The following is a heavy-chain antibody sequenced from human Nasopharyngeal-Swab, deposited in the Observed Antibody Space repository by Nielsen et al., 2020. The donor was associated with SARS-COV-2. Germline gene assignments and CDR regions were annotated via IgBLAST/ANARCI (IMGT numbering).Heavy chain of an antibody. J-gene: IGHJ6*02. CDR3: ARIPYYDILTGYRDHYYYDGMDV. V-gene: IGHV2-70*01. D-gene: IGHD3-9*01. CDR2: IDWDDDK. Sequence: SGPTLVKPTQTLPLTCTFPEFSHSTSDMSVSWIRQPPGKALEWLAPIDWDDDKYYSTSLKTRLTISKDTSKHQVVLTMTNMDPVETATYYCARIPYYDILTGYRDHYYYDGMDVWGQGTTVTVSS. CDR1: EFSHSTSDMS.